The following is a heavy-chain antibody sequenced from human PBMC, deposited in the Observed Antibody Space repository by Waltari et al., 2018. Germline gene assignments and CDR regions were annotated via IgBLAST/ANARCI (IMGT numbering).Heavy chain of an antibody. V-gene: IGHV3-74*01. J-gene: IGHJ4*02. Sequence: EVQLVESGGGLVQPGGSLRLSCAASGFSFSNSWIHWVRQAPGKGREWVSRINPDGSSISHADSVRGRFTITRDNAKNTLYLQMNSLRVDDTAVYYCTRATAVSFDYWGLGTLVTVSS. D-gene: IGHD6-19*01. CDR2: INPDGSSI. CDR1: GFSFSNSW. CDR3: TRATAVSFDY.